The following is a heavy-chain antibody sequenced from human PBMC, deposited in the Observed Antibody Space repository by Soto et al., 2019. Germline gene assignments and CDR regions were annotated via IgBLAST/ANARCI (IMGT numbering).Heavy chain of an antibody. V-gene: IGHV1-69*13. CDR2: IIPIFGTA. J-gene: IGHJ6*02. D-gene: IGHD5-18*01. CDR1: GGTFSSYA. Sequence: ASVKVSCKASGGTFSSYAISWVRQAPGQGLEWMGGIIPIFGTANYAQKFQGRVTITADESTSTAYMELSSLRSEDTAVYYCARDRVQLGNYGMDVWGQGTTVTVSS. CDR3: ARDRVQLGNYGMDV.